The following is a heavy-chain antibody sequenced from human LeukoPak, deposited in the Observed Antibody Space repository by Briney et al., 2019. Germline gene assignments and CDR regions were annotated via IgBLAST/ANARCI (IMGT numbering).Heavy chain of an antibody. V-gene: IGHV3-73*01. CDR2: IRSKANNYAT. J-gene: IGHJ6*02. CDR3: TSPIHYGDYDYFYGTDV. D-gene: IGHD4-17*01. Sequence: PGGSLKLSCAASGFTFSGSAIHWVRQASGKGLEWVGHIRSKANNYATAYAASVKGRFTISRDDPKITAYLQMNSLKTEDTAVYYCTSPIHYGDYDYFYGTDVWGQGTTVTVSS. CDR1: GFTFSGSA.